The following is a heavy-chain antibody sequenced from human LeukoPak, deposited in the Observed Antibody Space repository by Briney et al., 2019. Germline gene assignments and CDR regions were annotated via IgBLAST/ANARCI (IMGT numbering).Heavy chain of an antibody. D-gene: IGHD4-11*01. J-gene: IGHJ6*02. CDR3: ARSSGRWTYSNFLENYYGMDV. CDR2: ISSDGSST. Sequence: GGSLRLSCAASGFTFSNHWMHWVRHAPGRGLVWVSRISSDGSSTSYADSVKGRFTISRDNAKNTLYLQMDSLRAEDTAVYYCARSSGRWTYSNFLENYYGMDVWGQGTTVTVSS. V-gene: IGHV3-74*01. CDR1: GFTFSNHW.